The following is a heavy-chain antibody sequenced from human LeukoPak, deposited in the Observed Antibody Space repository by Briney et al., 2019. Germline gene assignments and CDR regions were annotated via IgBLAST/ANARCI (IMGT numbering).Heavy chain of an antibody. J-gene: IGHJ4*02. D-gene: IGHD5-24*01. CDR3: ARGGGRGGYNFGY. CDR2: ISGSDAGT. CDR1: GFTFSTYA. Sequence: GGSLRLSCAASGFTFSTYAMSWVRQSPGKGLEWVSAISGSDAGTYYADSVKGRFTISRDNSKNTLYLQMNSLRAEDTAVYYCARGGGRGGYNFGYWGQGTLVTVSS. V-gene: IGHV3-23*01.